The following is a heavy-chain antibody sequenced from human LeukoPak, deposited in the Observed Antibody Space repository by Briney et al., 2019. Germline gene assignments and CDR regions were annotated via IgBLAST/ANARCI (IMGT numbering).Heavy chain of an antibody. V-gene: IGHV1-8*01. CDR1: GYTFTSYD. Sequence: ASVTVSFTASGYTFTSYDINWVRQAPGQGLEWMGWMNPNSGNTGYAQKFQGRVTMTRNTSISTAYMELSSLRSEDTAVYYCARASEYYDILTGYTYYYYYYGMDVWGQGTTVTVSS. J-gene: IGHJ6*02. CDR3: ARASEYYDILTGYTYYYYYYGMDV. D-gene: IGHD3-9*01. CDR2: MNPNSGNT.